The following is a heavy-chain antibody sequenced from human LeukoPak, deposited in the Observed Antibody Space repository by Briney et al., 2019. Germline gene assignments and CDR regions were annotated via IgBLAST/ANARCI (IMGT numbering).Heavy chain of an antibody. Sequence: GGSLRLSCAISGLTIHDYAMTWVRQAPGKGLGWVSTIVGDSSKTYYADSVKGRFTISKDNSNYMLFLHMNNLRAEDTAIYYCAKQPYNYYYLDVWGKGTTVTVSS. J-gene: IGHJ6*03. CDR1: GLTIHDYA. V-gene: IGHV3-23*01. CDR2: IVGDSSKT. D-gene: IGHD2-21*01. CDR3: AKQPYNYYYLDV.